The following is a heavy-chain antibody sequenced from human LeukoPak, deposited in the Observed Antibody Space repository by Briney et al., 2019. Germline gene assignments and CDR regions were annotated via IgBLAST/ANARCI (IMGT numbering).Heavy chain of an antibody. CDR3: ARSRGLFDY. CDR1: GFTFSSYG. J-gene: IGHJ4*02. D-gene: IGHD6-19*01. V-gene: IGHV3-30*03. CDR2: ISYDGSNK. Sequence: GGSLRLSCAASGFTFSSYGMHWVRQAPGKGLEWVAVISYDGSNKYYADSVKGRFTISRDNSKSTLYLQMNSLRAEDTAVYYCARSRGLFDYWGQGTLVTVSS.